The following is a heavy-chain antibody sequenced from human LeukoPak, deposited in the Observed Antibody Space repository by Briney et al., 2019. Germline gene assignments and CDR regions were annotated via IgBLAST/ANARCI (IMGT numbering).Heavy chain of an antibody. Sequence: PGGSLRLSSAASGFIFSSYAMSWVRQAPGKGLEWVSAISGSGGSTYCADSVKGRFTISRDNSKNTLYLQMNSLRAEDTAVYYCAKGQGIAVAGTSDYWGQGTLVTVSS. D-gene: IGHD6-19*01. V-gene: IGHV3-23*01. CDR1: GFIFSSYA. CDR2: ISGSGGST. CDR3: AKGQGIAVAGTSDY. J-gene: IGHJ4*02.